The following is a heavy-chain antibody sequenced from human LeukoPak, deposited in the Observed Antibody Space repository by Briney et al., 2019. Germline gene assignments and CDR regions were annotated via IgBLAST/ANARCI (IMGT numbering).Heavy chain of an antibody. Sequence: SQTLSLTCAISGDSVSSNSAAWNWIRQSPSRGLEWLGRTYYRSKWYYDYAVSVKSRITINPDTSKNQFSLQLNSVTPEDTAVYYCARAGSSSGWHGNWFDPWGQGTLVTVSS. D-gene: IGHD6-19*01. CDR3: ARAGSSSGWHGNWFDP. CDR2: TYYRSKWYY. CDR1: GDSVSSNSAA. J-gene: IGHJ5*02. V-gene: IGHV6-1*01.